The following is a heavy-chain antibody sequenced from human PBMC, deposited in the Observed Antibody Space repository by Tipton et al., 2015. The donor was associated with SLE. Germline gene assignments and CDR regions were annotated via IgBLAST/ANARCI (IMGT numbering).Heavy chain of an antibody. CDR1: GGSISSGGYS. D-gene: IGHD4/OR15-4a*01. CDR3: ARDTDYGANFFAY. CDR2: IYHSGST. V-gene: IGHV4-30-2*01. J-gene: IGHJ4*02. Sequence: TLSLTCAVSGGSISSGGYSWSWIRQPPGKGLEWIGYIYHSGSTYYNPSLKSRATMSVDRSKNHFSRKLSSVTAADTAVYYCARDTDYGANFFAYWGQGLLVLVSS.